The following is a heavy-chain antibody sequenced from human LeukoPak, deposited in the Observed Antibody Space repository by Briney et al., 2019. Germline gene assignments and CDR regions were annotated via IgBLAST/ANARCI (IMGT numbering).Heavy chain of an antibody. V-gene: IGHV4-4*07. Sequence: SETLSLTCTVSGDSISSYYWTWIRQPAGSGLEWIGRMYITGDTNYNPSLKSRVTMSLDTSKNQFSLKLSSVTAADTAVYYCARALAVAGTVTHQFDPWGQGTLVSVSS. CDR1: GDSISSYY. CDR3: ARALAVAGTVTHQFDP. J-gene: IGHJ5*02. CDR2: MYITGDT. D-gene: IGHD6-19*01.